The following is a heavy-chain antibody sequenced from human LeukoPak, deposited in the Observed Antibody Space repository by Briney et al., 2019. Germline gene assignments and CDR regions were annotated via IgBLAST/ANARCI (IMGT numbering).Heavy chain of an antibody. J-gene: IGHJ4*02. V-gene: IGHV1-2*04. CDR2: INPNSGGT. CDR3: ARAPSVVVVIFDY. D-gene: IGHD2-15*01. Sequence: ASVKVSCKASGYTFTGYYMHWVRQAPGQGLEWMGWINPNSGGTNYAQKFQGWVTMTRDTSISTAYMELSRLRSDDTAVYYCARAPSVVVVIFDYWGQGTLVTVSS. CDR1: GYTFTGYY.